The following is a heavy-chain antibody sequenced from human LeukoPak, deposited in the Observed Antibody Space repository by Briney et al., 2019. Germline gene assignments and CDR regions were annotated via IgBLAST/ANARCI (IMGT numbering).Heavy chain of an antibody. CDR1: GLTVSDNH. CDR3: GREPSSGNYNAYFDY. Sequence: GGSLRLSCAAFGLTVSDNHMSWVRQAPGKGLEWLSVIYNTGSTYYPDSVRGRFTISRDTSKNTIFLQMNIVRVEDTAVYYCGREPSSGNYNAYFDYWGQGTLVTVSS. D-gene: IGHD1-26*01. J-gene: IGHJ4*02. CDR2: IYNTGST. V-gene: IGHV3-53*01.